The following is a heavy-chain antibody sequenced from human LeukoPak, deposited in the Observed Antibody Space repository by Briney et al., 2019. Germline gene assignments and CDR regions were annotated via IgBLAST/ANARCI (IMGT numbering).Heavy chain of an antibody. CDR2: FDPEDGET. Sequence: PGASVKVSCKVSGYTLTELSMHWVRQAPGKGLEWMGGFDPEDGETIYAQKFQGRVTMTEDTSTDTAYMELSSLRSEDTAVYYCAPWDYYDSSGGFDPWGQGTLVTVSS. V-gene: IGHV1-24*01. D-gene: IGHD3-22*01. J-gene: IGHJ5*02. CDR1: GYTLTELS. CDR3: APWDYYDSSGGFDP.